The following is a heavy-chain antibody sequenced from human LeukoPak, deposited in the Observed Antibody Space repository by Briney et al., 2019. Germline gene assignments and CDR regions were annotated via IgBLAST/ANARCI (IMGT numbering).Heavy chain of an antibody. V-gene: IGHV1-69*04. J-gene: IGHJ4*02. D-gene: IGHD6-19*01. CDR3: ARPTGYSSGLDGSAFDY. Sequence: ASVKVSCKASGVTFSSYAISWVRQAPGQGLEWMGRIIPILGIANYAQKFQGRVTITADKSTSTAYMELSSLRSEDTAVYYCARPTGYSSGLDGSAFDYWGQGTLVTVSS. CDR1: GVTFSSYA. CDR2: IIPILGIA.